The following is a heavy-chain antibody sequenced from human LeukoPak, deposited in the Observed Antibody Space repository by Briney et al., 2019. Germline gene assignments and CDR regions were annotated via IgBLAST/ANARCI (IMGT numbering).Heavy chain of an antibody. CDR2: IYYSGRT. CDR1: GGSISSYY. D-gene: IGHD5-24*01. CDR3: AREPVLVTVRDGYGPPFAFDI. J-gene: IGHJ3*02. V-gene: IGHV4-59*01. Sequence: PSETLSLTCTVPGGSISSYYWSWIRQPPGKGLEWIGYIYYSGRTNYNPSLKSRVTISVATSKNQFSLKLRSVTAADTAVYYCAREPVLVTVRDGYGPPFAFDIWGQGTMVTVSS.